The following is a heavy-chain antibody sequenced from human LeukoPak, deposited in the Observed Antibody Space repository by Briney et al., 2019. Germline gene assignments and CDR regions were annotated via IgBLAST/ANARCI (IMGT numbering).Heavy chain of an antibody. D-gene: IGHD1-26*01. V-gene: IGHV3-43D*03. J-gene: IGHJ4*02. CDR3: ASKWELQWGYYFDY. CDR1: GFTFDDYA. CDR2: ISWDGGST. Sequence: GGSLRLSCAASGFTFDDYAMHWVRQAPGKGLEWVSLISWDGGSTYYADSVKGRFTISRDNSKNSLYLQMNSLRAEDTAVYYCASKWELQWGYYFDYWGQGTLVTVSS.